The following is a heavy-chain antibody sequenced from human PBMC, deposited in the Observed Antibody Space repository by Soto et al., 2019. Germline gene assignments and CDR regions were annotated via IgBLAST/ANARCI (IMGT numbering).Heavy chain of an antibody. V-gene: IGHV3-33*01. CDR1: GFIFSPYG. CDR2: IWYDGSNK. J-gene: IGHJ4*02. Sequence: QVQLVESGGGVVQPGRALRLSCAASGFIFSPYGMHWVRQAPGKGLEWVAVIWYDGSNKYYADSVKGRFTISRDNSKNMLYLQMNSLRAEDTAMYYCARAVGPFDYWGQGTLVTVSS. D-gene: IGHD1-26*01. CDR3: ARAVGPFDY.